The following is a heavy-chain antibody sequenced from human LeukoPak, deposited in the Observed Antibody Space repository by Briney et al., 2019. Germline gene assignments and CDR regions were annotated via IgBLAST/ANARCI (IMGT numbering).Heavy chain of an antibody. CDR1: GFTFSNFA. CDR3: ARGRVTSSWYYFDY. CDR2: INTDGSGP. Sequence: GGSLRLSCAASGFTFSNFAMSWVPQAPGKGLVWVSRINTDGSGPTYVDSVKGRFTISRDNAKNTLYLQINSLRAEDTAVYYCARGRVTSSWYYFDYWGQGALVTVSS. J-gene: IGHJ4*02. D-gene: IGHD6-13*01. V-gene: IGHV3-74*01.